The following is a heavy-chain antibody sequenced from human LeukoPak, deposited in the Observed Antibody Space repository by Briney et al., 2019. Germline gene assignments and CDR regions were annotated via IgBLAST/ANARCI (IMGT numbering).Heavy chain of an antibody. CDR1: GYSFTNNW. V-gene: IGHV5-51*01. Sequence: GESLKISCKGSGYSFTNNWIAWVRQMPEKGLECMGLIYPGDSDTRYSPSFQGQVTISADKSISTTYLQWSSLKASDTAKYYCARQASLCSCNSCSAVHFDYWGQGTLVTVSS. J-gene: IGHJ4*02. D-gene: IGHD2/OR15-2a*01. CDR2: IYPGDSDT. CDR3: ARQASLCSCNSCSAVHFDY.